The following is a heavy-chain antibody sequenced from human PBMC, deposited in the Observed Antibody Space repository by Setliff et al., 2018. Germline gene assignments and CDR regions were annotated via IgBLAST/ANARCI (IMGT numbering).Heavy chain of an antibody. J-gene: IGHJ4*02. CDR3: ARRDSTGFYGYSFDF. D-gene: IGHD3-22*01. CDR2: VDHSGDT. Sequence: SETLSLTCTVSGDSISRSTYYWGWIRQSPGKGLDWIGTVDHSGDTFYNPSLKSRVTISVDTSKNQFSLKLTSVSAADTAVYYCARRDSTGFYGYSFDFWGQGTLVTVS. CDR1: GDSISRSTYY. V-gene: IGHV4-39*01.